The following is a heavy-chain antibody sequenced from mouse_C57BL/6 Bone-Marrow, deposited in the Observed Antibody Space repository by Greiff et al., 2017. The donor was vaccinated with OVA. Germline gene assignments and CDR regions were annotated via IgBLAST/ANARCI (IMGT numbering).Heavy chain of an antibody. Sequence: EVKLAESGGGLVQPGGSLKLSCAASGFTFSDYYMYWVRQTPEKRLEWVAYISNGGGSTYYPDTVKGRFTISRDNAKNTLYLQMSRLKSEDTAMYYCASPYDYAWFAYWGQGTLVTVSA. V-gene: IGHV5-12*01. CDR2: ISNGGGST. CDR3: ASPYDYAWFAY. J-gene: IGHJ3*01. CDR1: GFTFSDYY. D-gene: IGHD2-4*01.